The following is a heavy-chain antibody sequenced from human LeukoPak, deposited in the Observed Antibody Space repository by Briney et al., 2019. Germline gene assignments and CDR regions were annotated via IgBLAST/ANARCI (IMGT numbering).Heavy chain of an antibody. Sequence: SETLSLTCTVSGGSMNNYYWSWIRQPPGKGLEWIGYIYYSGSTNYNPSLKSRVTISVDTSKNQFSLKLSSVTAADTAVYYCARCGGIVVVPAAHNYYYYGMDVWGKGTTVTVSS. CDR1: GGSMNNYY. V-gene: IGHV4-59*01. CDR2: IYYSGST. J-gene: IGHJ6*04. D-gene: IGHD2-2*01. CDR3: ARCGGIVVVPAAHNYYYYGMDV.